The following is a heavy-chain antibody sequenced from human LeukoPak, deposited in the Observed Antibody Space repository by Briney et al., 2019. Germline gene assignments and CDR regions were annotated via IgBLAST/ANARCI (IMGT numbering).Heavy chain of an antibody. Sequence: GGSLQISCRGAGSTFTNYWICGGRQVPGKGVEGVGIIYPLNYATEYSPSFQGLVTMSVDKSITTAYLQWSSLKASDTAMYYCARLQNIPEMEPPYYFDYWGQGTLVTVSS. J-gene: IGHJ4*02. V-gene: IGHV5-51*01. D-gene: IGHD2/OR15-2a*01. CDR1: GSTFTNYW. CDR2: IYPLNYAT. CDR3: ARLQNIPEMEPPYYFDY.